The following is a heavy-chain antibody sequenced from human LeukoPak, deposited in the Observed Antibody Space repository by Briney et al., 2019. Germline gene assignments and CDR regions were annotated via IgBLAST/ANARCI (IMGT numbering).Heavy chain of an antibody. CDR2: ISYDGSNK. Sequence: GGSLRLSCAASGFTSSSYGMHWVRQAPGKGLEWVAVISYDGSNKYYADSVKGRFTISRDNSKNTLYLQMNSLRAEDTAVYYCAKDGHYSSGWNDFDYWGQGTLVTVSS. CDR3: AKDGHYSSGWNDFDY. CDR1: GFTSSSYG. J-gene: IGHJ4*02. D-gene: IGHD6-19*01. V-gene: IGHV3-30*18.